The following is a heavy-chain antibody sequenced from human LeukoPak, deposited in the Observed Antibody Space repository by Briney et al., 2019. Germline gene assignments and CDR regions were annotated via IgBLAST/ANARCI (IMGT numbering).Heavy chain of an antibody. CDR1: GFTFSRYW. V-gene: IGHV3-7*03. Sequence: GGSLRLSCAASGFTFSRYWMTWVRQAPGKGLEWVANIKQDGSEKYYVDSVKGRFTISRDNSKNTLYLQMVSLRAEDTAVYYCAKDKVYSSTWYLFDYWGQGTLVTVSS. CDR2: IKQDGSEK. J-gene: IGHJ4*02. D-gene: IGHD6-13*01. CDR3: AKDKVYSSTWYLFDY.